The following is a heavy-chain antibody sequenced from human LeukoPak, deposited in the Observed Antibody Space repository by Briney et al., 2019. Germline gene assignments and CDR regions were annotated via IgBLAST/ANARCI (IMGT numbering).Heavy chain of an antibody. CDR2: ISYGGSNK. J-gene: IGHJ5*02. V-gene: IGHV3-30-3*01. D-gene: IGHD1-7*01. Sequence: GGSLRLSCAASGFTFSSYAMHWVRQAPGKGLEWVAVISYGGSNKYYADSVKGRFTISRDNSKNTLYLQMNSLRAEDTAVYYCAREADETGTTAWFDPWGQGTLVTVSS. CDR1: GFTFSSYA. CDR3: AREADETGTTAWFDP.